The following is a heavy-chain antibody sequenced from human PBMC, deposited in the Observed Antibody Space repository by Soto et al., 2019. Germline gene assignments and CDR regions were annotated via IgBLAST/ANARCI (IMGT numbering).Heavy chain of an antibody. V-gene: IGHV4-31*03. CDR3: ARDNGGNSEVDK. CDR2: IDYSGST. Sequence: SETLSLTCTVSGDSIRTGIYFWTWIRQRPGKGLEWIGYIDYSGSTIYNPSLESRLTISVDTSKNQFSLKMSSVTAADTAVYYCARDNGGNSEVDKWGQGTLVTVSS. J-gene: IGHJ4*02. D-gene: IGHD2-21*01. CDR1: GDSIRTGIYF.